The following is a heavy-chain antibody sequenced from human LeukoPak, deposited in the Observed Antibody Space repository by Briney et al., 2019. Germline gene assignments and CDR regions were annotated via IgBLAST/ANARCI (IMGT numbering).Heavy chain of an antibody. CDR3: AKARSSYSPGYDTDS. Sequence: GGSLRLSCAASGFTFRNYAMSWVRQAPGKGLEWVAVISFDGSQKYSADFGKGRFTISRDNSKHTFYLQMERLRAEDTAQYFCAKARSSYSPGYDTDSWGQGALVIVSS. CDR2: ISFDGSQK. D-gene: IGHD1-26*01. J-gene: IGHJ5*02. CDR1: GFTFRNYA. V-gene: IGHV3-30*18.